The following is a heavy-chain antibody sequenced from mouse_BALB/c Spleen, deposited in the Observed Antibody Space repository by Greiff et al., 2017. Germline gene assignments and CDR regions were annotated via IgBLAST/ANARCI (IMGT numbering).Heavy chain of an antibody. V-gene: IGHV2-9*02. CDR1: GFSLTSYG. J-gene: IGHJ1*01. CDR2: IWAGGST. Sequence: VKLMESGPGLVAPSQSLSITCTVSGFSLTSYGVHWVRQPPGKGLEWLGVIWAGGSTNYNSALMSRLSISKDNSKSQVFLKMNSLQTDDTAMYYCARDHAVVATRYFDVWGAGTTVTVSS. CDR3: ARDHAVVATRYFDV. D-gene: IGHD1-1*01.